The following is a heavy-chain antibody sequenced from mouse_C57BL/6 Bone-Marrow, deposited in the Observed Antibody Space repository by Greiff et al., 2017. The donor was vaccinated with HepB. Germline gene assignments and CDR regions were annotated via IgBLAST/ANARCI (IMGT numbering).Heavy chain of an antibody. CDR2: ISYDGSN. D-gene: IGHD4-1*02. Sequence: EVQLQESGPGLVKPSQSLSLTCSVTGYSITSGYYWNWIRQFPGNKLEWMGYISYDGSNNYNPSLKNRISITRDTSKNQFFLKLNSVTTEDTATYYCASPQLGHWYFDVWGTGTTVTVSS. CDR3: ASPQLGHWYFDV. CDR1: GYSITSGYY. J-gene: IGHJ1*03. V-gene: IGHV3-6*01.